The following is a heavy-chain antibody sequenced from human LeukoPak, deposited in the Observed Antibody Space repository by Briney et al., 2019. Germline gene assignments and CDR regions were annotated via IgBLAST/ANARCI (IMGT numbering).Heavy chain of an antibody. CDR1: GGTFSSYA. CDR3: ARADIVATIYGYYMDV. CDR2: IIPIFGTA. J-gene: IGHJ6*03. D-gene: IGHD5-12*01. Sequence: GASVKVSCKASGGTFSSYAISWVRQAPGQGLEWMGGIIPIFGTANYAQKFQGRVTITADESTSTAYMELSSLRSEDTAVYYCARADIVATIYGYYMDVWGKGTTVTISS. V-gene: IGHV1-69*01.